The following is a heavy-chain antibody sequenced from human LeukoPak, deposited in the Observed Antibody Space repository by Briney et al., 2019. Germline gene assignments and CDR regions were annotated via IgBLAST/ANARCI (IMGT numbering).Heavy chain of an antibody. CDR2: ISYDGSNK. Sequence: HPGGSLRLSCAASGFTFSSYGMHWVRQAPGKGLEWVAVISYDGSNKYYADSVKGRFTISRDNSKNTLYLQMNSLRAEDTAVYYCAKDPIRHYSGSGESITTYFFDYWGQGTLVTVSS. D-gene: IGHD3-10*01. J-gene: IGHJ4*02. CDR3: AKDPIRHYSGSGESITTYFFDY. V-gene: IGHV3-30*18. CDR1: GFTFSSYG.